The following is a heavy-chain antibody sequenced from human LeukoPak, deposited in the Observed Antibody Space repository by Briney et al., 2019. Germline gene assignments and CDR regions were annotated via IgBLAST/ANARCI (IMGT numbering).Heavy chain of an antibody. CDR2: ISYDGSNK. D-gene: IGHD6-6*01. Sequence: GGSLRLSCAASGFTFSSYAMHWVRQAPGKGLEWVAVISYDGSNKYYADSVKGRFTISRDNSKNTLYLQMNSLRAEDTAVYYCARDRFKYSSSSALDYWGQGTLVTVSS. CDR3: ARDRFKYSSSSALDY. J-gene: IGHJ4*02. CDR1: GFTFSSYA. V-gene: IGHV3-30-3*01.